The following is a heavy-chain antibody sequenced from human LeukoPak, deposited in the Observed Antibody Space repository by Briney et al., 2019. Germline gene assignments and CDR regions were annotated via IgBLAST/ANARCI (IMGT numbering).Heavy chain of an antibody. CDR3: ARVGSGCFDY. Sequence: SETLSLTCTVSGGSISSYYWSWIRQPPGKGLEWIGYIYYSGNTNDNPSLKSRVTISIDTPKNQFSLKLSSVTAADTAVYYCARVGSGCFDYWGQGTLVTVSS. J-gene: IGHJ4*02. CDR2: IYYSGNT. V-gene: IGHV4-59*01. CDR1: GGSISSYY. D-gene: IGHD6-19*01.